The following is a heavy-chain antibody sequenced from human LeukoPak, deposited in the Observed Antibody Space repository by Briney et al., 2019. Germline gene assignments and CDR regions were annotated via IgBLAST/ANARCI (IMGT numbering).Heavy chain of an antibody. J-gene: IGHJ3*02. D-gene: IGHD7-27*01. V-gene: IGHV3-74*01. Sequence: GGSLRLSCAASGFTFSSYWMHWVRQAPGKGLVWVSRINSDGSSTSYADSVKGRFTISRDNAKNTLYLQMNSLRAEDTAVYYCAREKANWGPIEAFDIWGQGTMVTVSS. CDR3: AREKANWGPIEAFDI. CDR2: INSDGSST. CDR1: GFTFSSYW.